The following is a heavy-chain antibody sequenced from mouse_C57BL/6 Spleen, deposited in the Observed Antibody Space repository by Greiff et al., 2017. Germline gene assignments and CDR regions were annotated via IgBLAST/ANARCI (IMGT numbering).Heavy chain of an antibody. CDR2: IYPGDGDT. V-gene: IGHV1-80*01. CDR3: ARGKTAQATTFFAY. D-gene: IGHD3-2*02. J-gene: IGHJ3*01. CDR1: GYAFSSYW. Sequence: VQLQQSGAELVKPGASVKISCKASGYAFSSYWMNWVKPRPGKGLEWIGQIYPGDGDTNYNGKFKGKATLTADKSSSTAYMQLSSLTSEDSAVYFCARGKTAQATTFFAYWGQGTLVTVSA.